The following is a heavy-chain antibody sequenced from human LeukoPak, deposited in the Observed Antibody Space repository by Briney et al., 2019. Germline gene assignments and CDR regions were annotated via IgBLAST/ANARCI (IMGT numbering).Heavy chain of an antibody. D-gene: IGHD6-19*01. CDR3: ARDSSGWYGLIDY. J-gene: IGHJ4*02. V-gene: IGHV3-21*01. CDR1: GFTFSSYS. CDR2: ISSSSSYI. Sequence: GVSLRLSCAASGFTFSSYSMNWVRQAPGKGLEWVSSISSSSSYIYYADSVKGRFTISRDNAKNSLSLQMNSLRAEDTAVYYCARDSSGWYGLIDYWGQGILVTVSS.